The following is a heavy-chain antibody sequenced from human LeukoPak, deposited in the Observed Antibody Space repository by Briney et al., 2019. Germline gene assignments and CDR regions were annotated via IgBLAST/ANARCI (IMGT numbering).Heavy chain of an antibody. Sequence: PGGSLRLSCVVSGLTVSRKFMNWVRQAPGKGLEWVSGIYDDGSTFYADSVKGRFSISRDSSRNTLSLQMSSLRAEGTAVYFCASCGDDCDPRETAWVDFLHWGQGTLVTVSS. CDR3: ASCGDDCDPRETAWVDFLH. D-gene: IGHD2-21*02. J-gene: IGHJ1*01. CDR2: IYDDGST. CDR1: GLTVSRKF. V-gene: IGHV3-66*01.